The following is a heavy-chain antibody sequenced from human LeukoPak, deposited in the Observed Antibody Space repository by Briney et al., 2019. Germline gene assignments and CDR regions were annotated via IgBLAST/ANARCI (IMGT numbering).Heavy chain of an antibody. CDR2: ISSDGNDR. V-gene: IGHV3-30*16. Sequence: GGPLRLSCAASGFTFSSYAMHWFRQGPGKGLEGVAIISSDGNDRYYADSVRGRFTISRDNSKNTLYLQMNSLRAEDTAVYYCARGDYFDSSAYYSLDYWGQGTLVTVSS. CDR3: ARGDYFDSSAYYSLDY. CDR1: GFTFSSYA. D-gene: IGHD3-22*01. J-gene: IGHJ4*02.